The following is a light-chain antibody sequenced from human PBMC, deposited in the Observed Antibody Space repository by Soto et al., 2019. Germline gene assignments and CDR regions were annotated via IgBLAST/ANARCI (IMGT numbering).Light chain of an antibody. CDR3: HHYGSTTPNT. J-gene: IGKJ2*01. CDR1: QTLGTKY. V-gene: IGKV3-20*01. Sequence: EIVLTQSPGNLSLSPGERATLSCRASQTLGTKYLAWYQQQPGQAPSLLIYDTSTRATGIPARFSCSGSGTDFTLTISRLEPEDFAVYYCHHYGSTTPNTFGQGTKLEIK. CDR2: DTS.